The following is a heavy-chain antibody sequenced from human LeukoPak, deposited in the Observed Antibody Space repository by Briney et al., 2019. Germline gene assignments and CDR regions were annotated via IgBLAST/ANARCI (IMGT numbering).Heavy chain of an antibody. CDR1: GGSISSYY. Sequence: SETLSLTCTVSGGSISSYYWSWIRQPPGKGLEWIGYIYYSGSTNYNPSLKSRVTISVDTSKNQFSLKLSSVTAADTAVYYCARVVRYYDSSGYSDAFDIWGQGTMVTVSS. J-gene: IGHJ3*02. CDR2: IYYSGST. V-gene: IGHV4-59*01. CDR3: ARVVRYYDSSGYSDAFDI. D-gene: IGHD3-22*01.